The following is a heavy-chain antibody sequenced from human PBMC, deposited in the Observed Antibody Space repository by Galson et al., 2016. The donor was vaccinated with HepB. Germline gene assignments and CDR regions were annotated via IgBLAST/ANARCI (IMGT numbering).Heavy chain of an antibody. V-gene: IGHV3-74*01. J-gene: IGHJ3*02. CDR3: VRSAVGATNAFDI. D-gene: IGHD1-26*01. Sequence: SLRLSCAASEFTFSSNWMHWVRQAPGKGLVWVSRINSDGSRTDFADSVKGRFTISRGNAKNTLYLQMNSLRAEDTAVYYCVRSAVGATNAFDIWGQGTMVTVSS. CDR2: INSDGSRT. CDR1: EFTFSSNW.